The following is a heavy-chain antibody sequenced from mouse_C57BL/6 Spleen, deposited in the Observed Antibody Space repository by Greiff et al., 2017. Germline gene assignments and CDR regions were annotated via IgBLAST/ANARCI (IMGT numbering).Heavy chain of an antibody. CDR3: AILTTVVAPFDD. CDR2: IYPGDGDT. V-gene: IGHV1-80*01. J-gene: IGHJ2*01. Sequence: QVQLKQSGAELVKPGASVKISCKASGYAFSSYWMNWVKQRPGKGLEWIGQIYPGDGDTNYNGKFKGKATLTADKSSSTAYMQLSSLTSEDSAVYFCAILTTVVAPFDDWGKGTTLTVSS. CDR1: GYAFSSYW. D-gene: IGHD1-1*01.